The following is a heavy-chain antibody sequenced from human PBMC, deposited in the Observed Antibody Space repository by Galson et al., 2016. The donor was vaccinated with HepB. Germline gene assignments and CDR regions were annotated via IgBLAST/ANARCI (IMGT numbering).Heavy chain of an antibody. CDR2: IDWDDGK. V-gene: IGHV2-70*04. CDR3: ARTRNWNCGLDV. D-gene: IGHD1-7*01. J-gene: IGHJ6*02. Sequence: PALVKPTQTLTLTCTVSGFSLSTSGMRVSWIRQPPGKALEWLGRIDWDDGKFYSTSLKTRLALSKDSSKSQVVLIMTHMDPVDTATYFFARTRNWNCGLDVWGQGTTVTVSS. CDR1: GFSLSTSGMR.